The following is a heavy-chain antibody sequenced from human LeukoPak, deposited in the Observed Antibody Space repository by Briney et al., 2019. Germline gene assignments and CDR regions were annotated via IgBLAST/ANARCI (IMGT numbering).Heavy chain of an antibody. V-gene: IGHV1-2*02. CDR3: ARDAGYCTGGSCWYFDH. D-gene: IGHD2-15*01. CDR2: INLNSGGT. J-gene: IGHJ4*02. CDR1: GYTFNGYY. Sequence: GASVKVSCKASGYTFNGYYMHWVRQAPGQGLEWMGWINLNSGGTNFAQRFQGRVTMTRDTSISTAYMDLSRLISDDTAVYYCARDAGYCTGGSCWYFDHWGQGTLVTVSS.